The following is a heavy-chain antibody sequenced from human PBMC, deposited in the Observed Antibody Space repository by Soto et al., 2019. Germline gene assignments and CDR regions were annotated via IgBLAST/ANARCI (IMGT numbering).Heavy chain of an antibody. CDR1: GGSFSGYY. CDR3: ARVRYGDYFLYYYGMDV. V-gene: IGHV4-34*01. Sequence: PSETLSLTCAVYGGSFSGYYWSWIRQPPGKGLEWIGEINHSGSTNYNPSLKSRVTISVDTSKNQSSLKLSSVTAADTAVYYCARVRYGDYFLYYYGMDVWGQGTTVTVSS. D-gene: IGHD4-17*01. J-gene: IGHJ6*02. CDR2: INHSGST.